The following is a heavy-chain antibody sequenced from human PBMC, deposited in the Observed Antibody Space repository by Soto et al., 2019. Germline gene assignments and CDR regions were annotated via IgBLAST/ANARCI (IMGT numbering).Heavy chain of an antibody. V-gene: IGHV1-18*01. J-gene: IGHJ4*02. CDR1: GYTFTSYG. CDR3: AREKLYYYDSSGKGLDY. CDR2: ISAYNGNT. Sequence: ASVKVSCKASGYTFTSYGISWVRQAPGQGLEWMGWISAYNGNTNYAQKLQGRVTMTTDTSTSTAYMELRSLRSGDTAVYYCAREKLYYYDSSGKGLDYWGQGTLVTVSS. D-gene: IGHD3-22*01.